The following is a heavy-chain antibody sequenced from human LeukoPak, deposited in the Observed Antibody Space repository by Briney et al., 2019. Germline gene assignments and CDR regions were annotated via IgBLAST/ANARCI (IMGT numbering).Heavy chain of an antibody. V-gene: IGHV4-34*08. CDR2: INHSGST. CDR1: GFTFSSYG. J-gene: IGHJ1*01. D-gene: IGHD2-2*01. Sequence: GSLRLSCAASGFTFSSYGMSWIRQPPGKGLEWIGEINHSGSTNYNPSLKSRVTISVDTSKNQFSLKLSSVTAADTAVYYCATPSSYCSSTSCRGRGLALQHWGQGTLVTVSS. CDR3: ATPSSYCSSTSCRGRGLALQH.